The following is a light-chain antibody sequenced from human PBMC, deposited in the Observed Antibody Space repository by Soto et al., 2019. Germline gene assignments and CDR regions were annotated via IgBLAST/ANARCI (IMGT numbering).Light chain of an antibody. Sequence: QSVLTQPASVSGSPGQSITISCTGTSSDVGGYNSVFWYQQHPGKAPKLMIYEVSNRPSGVSNRFSGSKSGNTASLTISGLQAEDEGDYYCSSYTSSSTVVFGGGTQLTVL. V-gene: IGLV2-14*01. J-gene: IGLJ2*01. CDR2: EVS. CDR1: SSDVGGYNS. CDR3: SSYTSSSTVV.